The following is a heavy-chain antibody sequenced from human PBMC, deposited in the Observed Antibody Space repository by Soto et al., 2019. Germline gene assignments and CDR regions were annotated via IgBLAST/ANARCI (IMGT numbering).Heavy chain of an antibody. CDR3: ARDNGYREGIYDY. CDR1: GNSISSGYY. Sequence: QVQLQESGPGLVKPSETLSLTCAVSGNSISSGYYWGWIRQPPGKGLEWIGSIYHSGSTYYNSSLKSRVTISVDTSKNHFSLKLSSVTAADTAVYYCARDNGYREGIYDYWGQGTLVTVSS. D-gene: IGHD5-18*01. V-gene: IGHV4-38-2*02. CDR2: IYHSGST. J-gene: IGHJ4*02.